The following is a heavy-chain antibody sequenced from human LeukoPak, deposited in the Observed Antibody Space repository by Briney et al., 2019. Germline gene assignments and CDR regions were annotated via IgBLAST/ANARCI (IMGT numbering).Heavy chain of an antibody. J-gene: IGHJ3*02. CDR1: GFIFSSYS. CDR2: ISSSSTYI. D-gene: IGHD2-15*01. Sequence: PGGSLRLSCAASGFIFSSYSMNWVRQAPGKGLEWVSSISSSSTYIYYADSVKGRFTISRDNAKNSLYLQMNSLRAEDTAVYYCAKGGVVHAFDIWGQGTMVTVSS. CDR3: AKGGVVHAFDI. V-gene: IGHV3-21*04.